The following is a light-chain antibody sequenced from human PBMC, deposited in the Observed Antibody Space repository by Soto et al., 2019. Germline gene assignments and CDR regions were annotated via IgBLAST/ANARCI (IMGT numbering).Light chain of an antibody. J-gene: IGKJ4*01. CDR2: AAS. Sequence: IHMTQSPSSLSASVGDRLTLTCRASQTISNYLNWYQQKPGKAPKLLIYAASSLQSGVPSRFSGSGSGTDFTLAISSLQPEDFATYYCQQSYSTPLTFGGGTKVDIK. V-gene: IGKV1-39*01. CDR1: QTISNY. CDR3: QQSYSTPLT.